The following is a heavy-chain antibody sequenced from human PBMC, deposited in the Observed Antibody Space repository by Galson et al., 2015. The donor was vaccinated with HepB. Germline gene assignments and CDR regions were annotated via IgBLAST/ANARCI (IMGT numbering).Heavy chain of an antibody. CDR3: ARTYYDSTGFSKHWYFDL. D-gene: IGHD3-22*01. J-gene: IGHJ2*01. V-gene: IGHV3-64*01. CDR2: ISSNGGST. Sequence: SLRLSCAASGFTFKHYAMHWVRQAPGKGLEYVSTISSNGGSTYYANSVKGRFTISRDNSKNTLYLQMGSLRAEDMAVYYCARTYYDSTGFSKHWYFDLWGQGTLVTVSS. CDR1: GFTFKHYA.